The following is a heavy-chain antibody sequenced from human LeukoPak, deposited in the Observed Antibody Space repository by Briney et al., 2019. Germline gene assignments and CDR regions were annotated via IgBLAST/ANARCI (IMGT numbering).Heavy chain of an antibody. CDR3: AFYRGAHSYFAY. V-gene: IGHV3-30*02. D-gene: IGHD2/OR15-2a*01. Sequence: GGSLRLSCAAFGFTFSSYGMHWVRQAPGKGLEGGAFIRYDGRKKYYADSVKGRFTISRDNSKNPLYLQMNSLRAEDTAVYYCAFYRGAHSYFAYWGQGTLVTVSS. CDR2: IRYDGRKK. CDR1: GFTFSSYG. J-gene: IGHJ4*02.